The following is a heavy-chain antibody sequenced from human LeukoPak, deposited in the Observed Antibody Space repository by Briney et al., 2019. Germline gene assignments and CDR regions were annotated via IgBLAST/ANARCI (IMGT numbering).Heavy chain of an antibody. D-gene: IGHD6-19*01. CDR1: GYTFTSYD. J-gene: IGHJ4*02. V-gene: IGHV1-8*01. Sequence: GASVTVSCKASGYTFTSYDINWVRQATGQGLEWMGWMNPNSGNTGYAQKLQGRVTMTTDTSTSTAYMELKSLRSDDAAVYYCARDRRYSSGWSSDYWGQGTLVTVSS. CDR3: ARDRRYSSGWSSDY. CDR2: MNPNSGNT.